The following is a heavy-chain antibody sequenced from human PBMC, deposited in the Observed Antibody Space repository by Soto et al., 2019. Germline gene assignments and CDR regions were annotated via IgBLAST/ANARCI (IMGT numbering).Heavy chain of an antibody. CDR2: TRNKANSYTT. V-gene: IGHV3-72*01. J-gene: IGHJ5*02. CDR1: GFTFSDHY. CDR3: ARGPRGVVVRTGWFDP. Sequence: EVQLVESGGGLVQPGGSLRLSCAASGFTFSDHYMDWVRQAPGKGLEWVGRTRNKANSYTTEYAASVKGRFTISRDDSKXLLYLQMNSLKTEDTAVYYCARGPRGVVVRTGWFDPWGQGTLVTVSS. D-gene: IGHD3-22*01.